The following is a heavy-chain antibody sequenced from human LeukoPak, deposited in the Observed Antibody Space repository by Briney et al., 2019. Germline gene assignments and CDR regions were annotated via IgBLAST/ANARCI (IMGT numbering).Heavy chain of an antibody. CDR1: GYSFTSPW. CDR3: AKHEGTFYFYMDV. J-gene: IGHJ6*03. CDR2: IYPADSDT. Sequence: GESLKISCKGSGYSFTSPWIGWVRQMPGKGLEWMGIIYPADSDTRYSPSFQGQVTISADKSISTAYLQWSSLKASDTAMYYCAKHEGTFYFYMDVWGKGTTVTVSS. V-gene: IGHV5-51*01. D-gene: IGHD1-14*01.